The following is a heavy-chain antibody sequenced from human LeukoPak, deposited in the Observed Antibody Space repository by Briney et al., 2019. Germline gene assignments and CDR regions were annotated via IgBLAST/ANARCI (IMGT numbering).Heavy chain of an antibody. D-gene: IGHD2-15*01. CDR3: STEDKYCSGANCGKY. CDR2: INPNSGGT. CDR1: GYTFTGYY. J-gene: IGHJ4*02. V-gene: IGHV1-2*02. Sequence: ASVKVSCKASGYTFTGYYMHWVRQAPGQGLEWMGWINPNSGGTNYAQKFQGRVTMTRDKSISTVYMELSSLTSDDTAVYYCSTEDKYCSGANCGKYWGQGTLVTVSS.